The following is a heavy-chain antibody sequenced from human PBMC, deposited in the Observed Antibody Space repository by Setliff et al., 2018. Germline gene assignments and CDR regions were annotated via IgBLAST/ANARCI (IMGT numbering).Heavy chain of an antibody. CDR2: MYYSGST. D-gene: IGHD3-22*01. CDR1: GGSIGSSSYY. Sequence: PSETLSLTCTVSGGSIGSSSYYWSWIRQPPGKGLEWIGYMYYSGSTNYNPSLKSRVTISLGTSKSQFSLRLSSLTAADTAVYYCARHRRDSSGNYFVGLYYFDYWGQGTPVTVSS. V-gene: IGHV4-61*05. CDR3: ARHRRDSSGNYFVGLYYFDY. J-gene: IGHJ4*02.